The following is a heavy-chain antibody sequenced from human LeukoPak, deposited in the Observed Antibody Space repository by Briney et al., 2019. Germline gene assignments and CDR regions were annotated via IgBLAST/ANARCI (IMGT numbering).Heavy chain of an antibody. Sequence: KASETLSLTCTVSGGSISSYYWSWIRQPPGKGLEWIGYIYYSGSTNYNPSLKSRVTISVDTSKNQFSLKLSSVTAADTAVYYCARGKSRRNYYDSSGYYWGQGTLVTVSS. CDR1: GGSISSYY. CDR2: IYYSGST. J-gene: IGHJ4*02. D-gene: IGHD3-22*01. V-gene: IGHV4-59*12. CDR3: ARGKSRRNYYDSSGYY.